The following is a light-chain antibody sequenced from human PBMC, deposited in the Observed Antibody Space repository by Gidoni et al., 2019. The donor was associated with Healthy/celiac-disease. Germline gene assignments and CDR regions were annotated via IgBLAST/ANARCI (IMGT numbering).Light chain of an antibody. CDR3: SSYTSSSTVV. V-gene: IGLV2-14*01. Sequence: QSDLTQPASVSGSPGQSITISCTGTSSDVGGYNYVSWYHQHPGKAPKLMIYEVSNRPFGVSNRFSGSRSGNTASLTISGLQAEDEADYYCSSYTSSSTVVFGGGTKLTVL. J-gene: IGLJ2*01. CDR1: SSDVGGYNY. CDR2: EVS.